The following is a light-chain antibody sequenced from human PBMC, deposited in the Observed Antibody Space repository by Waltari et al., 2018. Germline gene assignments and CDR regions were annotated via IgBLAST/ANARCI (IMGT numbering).Light chain of an antibody. CDR2: AAS. J-gene: IGKJ1*01. CDR1: QSIGTF. Sequence: IMLTQSPDTLSLSPGERATLSCRASQSIGTFLVGYQQKPGQAPRLLIYAASTRATAIPDRFSGSGSETDFSLIISRLEPEDVAVYYCQHYVRLPVTFGQGTKVEIK. CDR3: QHYVRLPVT. V-gene: IGKV3-20*01.